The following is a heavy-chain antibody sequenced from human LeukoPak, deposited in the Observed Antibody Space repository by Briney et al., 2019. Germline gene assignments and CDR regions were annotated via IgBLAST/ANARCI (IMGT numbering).Heavy chain of an antibody. CDR2: ISPSGNT. D-gene: IGHD6-6*01. V-gene: IGHV4-4*07. Sequence: AETLSLTCSVSSDSISTHSWSWIRQPAGKRLEWIGHISPSGNTNYNPSLKSRVTMSVDTSKNLFSLKLSSVTAADTAVYYCARRPYWYFDLWGRGTLVTVCS. CDR3: ARRPYWYFDL. J-gene: IGHJ2*01. CDR1: SDSISTHS.